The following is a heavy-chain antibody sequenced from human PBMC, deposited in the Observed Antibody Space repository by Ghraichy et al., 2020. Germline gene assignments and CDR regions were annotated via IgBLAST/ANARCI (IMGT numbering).Heavy chain of an antibody. Sequence: GGSLRLSCAASGFTFSSYGMSWVRQAPGRGLEWVSSISNSGGSTYYADSVKGRFTISRDNSKNTLYLQMSSLRAEDTAIYYCADIVIRGQWYFANWGQGTLVTVSS. CDR1: GFTFSSYG. J-gene: IGHJ4*02. CDR3: ADIVIRGQWYFAN. D-gene: IGHD3-10*01. CDR2: ISNSGGST. V-gene: IGHV3-23*01.